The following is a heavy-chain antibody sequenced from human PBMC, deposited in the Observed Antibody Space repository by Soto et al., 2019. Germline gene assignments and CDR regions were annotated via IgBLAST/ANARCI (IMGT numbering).Heavy chain of an antibody. V-gene: IGHV3-30*18. Sequence: GGSLRLSCAASGFTFSSYGMHWVRQAPGKGLEWVAVISYNGSNKYYADSVKGRFTISRDNSKNTLYLQMSSLRAEDTAVYYCAKPKQQQLPTKYFDYWGQGTLVTVSS. J-gene: IGHJ4*02. CDR1: GFTFSSYG. CDR3: AKPKQQQLPTKYFDY. D-gene: IGHD6-13*01. CDR2: ISYNGSNK.